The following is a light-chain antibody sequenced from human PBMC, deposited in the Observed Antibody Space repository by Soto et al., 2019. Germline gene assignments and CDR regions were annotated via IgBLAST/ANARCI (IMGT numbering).Light chain of an antibody. CDR2: EVS. CDR1: TSDVGSYDL. CDR3: CSYAGGRSPYV. J-gene: IGLJ1*01. Sequence: QSVLTKPASVNGAPGQSITISCTGTTSDVGSYDLVSWYQQHPGKAPKIMIYEVSKRPSGDSNRFSGSKSGNTASLTISGLQAEDEADYYCCSYAGGRSPYVFGTGTKVTVL. V-gene: IGLV2-23*02.